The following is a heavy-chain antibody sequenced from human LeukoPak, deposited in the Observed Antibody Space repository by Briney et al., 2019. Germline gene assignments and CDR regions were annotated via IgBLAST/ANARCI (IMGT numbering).Heavy chain of an antibody. V-gene: IGHV1-69*01. J-gene: IGHJ5*02. D-gene: IGHD3-22*01. CDR3: ARDGYDSSGYRPLGWFDP. Sequence: ASVEVSCKASGGTFSSYAISWVRQAPGQGLEWMGGIIPIFGTANYAQKFQGRITITADESTSTAYMELSSLRSEDTAVYYCARDGYDSSGYRPLGWFDPWGQGTLVTVSS. CDR1: GGTFSSYA. CDR2: IIPIFGTA.